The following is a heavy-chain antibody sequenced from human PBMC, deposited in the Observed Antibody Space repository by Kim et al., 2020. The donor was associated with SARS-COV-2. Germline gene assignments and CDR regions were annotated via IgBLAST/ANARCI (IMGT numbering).Heavy chain of an antibody. CDR2: IYYSRST. Sequence: SETLALTCAVSGGSISSGGYSWSWIRQPPGKGLEWVGYIYYSRSTYYNPSLKSRVIISVDRSKNQFSLKLSSVTAADTAVYYCARGYGSGSPYGIDVLG. J-gene: IGHJ6*02. CDR1: GGSISSGGYS. V-gene: IGHV4-30-2*01. CDR3: ARGYGSGSPYGIDV. D-gene: IGHD3-10*01.